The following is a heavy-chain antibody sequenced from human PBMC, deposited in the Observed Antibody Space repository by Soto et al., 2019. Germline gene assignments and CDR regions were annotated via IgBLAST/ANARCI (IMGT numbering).Heavy chain of an antibody. D-gene: IGHD2-15*01. V-gene: IGHV1-69*02. Sequence: ASVKVSCKASGGTFSSYTISWVRLAPGQGLEWMGRIIPILGIANYAQKFQGRVTITADKSTSTAYMELSSLRSEDTAVYYCARLGNYYYMEVWGKGTTVTVSS. CDR3: ARLGNYYYMEV. CDR2: IIPILGIA. J-gene: IGHJ6*03. CDR1: GGTFSSYT.